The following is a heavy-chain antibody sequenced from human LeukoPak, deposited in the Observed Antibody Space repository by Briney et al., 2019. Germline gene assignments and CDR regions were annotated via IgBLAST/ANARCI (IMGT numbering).Heavy chain of an antibody. J-gene: IGHJ4*02. D-gene: IGHD4-17*01. CDR2: ISSSSSYI. V-gene: IGHV3-21*04. CDR3: ARDQGLDGDYPETCYFDY. Sequence: GSLRLSCAASGFTFSSYSMNWVRQAPGKGLEWVSSISSSSSYIYYADSVKGRFTISRDNAKNSLYLQMNSLRAEDTAVYYCARDQGLDGDYPETCYFDYWGQGTLVTVSS. CDR1: GFTFSSYS.